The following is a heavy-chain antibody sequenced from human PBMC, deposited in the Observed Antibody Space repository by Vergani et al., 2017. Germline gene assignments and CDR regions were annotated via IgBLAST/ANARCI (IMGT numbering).Heavy chain of an antibody. Sequence: QVQLVQSGTEVKKPGASVKVSCKASGYTFICYGVSWLRQAPGQGLEWMGWIRPHNGDTNYAQKFQGRVTMTTDTSTNTVYMELRSLRSDDTAVYYCARGGYCSSSACYWFDPWGQGTLITVSS. D-gene: IGHD2-2*01. CDR3: ARGGYCSSSACYWFDP. J-gene: IGHJ5*02. CDR2: IRPHNGDT. CDR1: GYTFICYG. V-gene: IGHV1-18*01.